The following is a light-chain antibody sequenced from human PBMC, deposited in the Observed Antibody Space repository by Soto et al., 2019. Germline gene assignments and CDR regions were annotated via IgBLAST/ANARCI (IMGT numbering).Light chain of an antibody. CDR3: SSNTSSSPYV. V-gene: IGLV2-14*01. CDR1: SSDVGGYNY. J-gene: IGLJ1*01. Sequence: QSALTQPASVSGSPGQSLTISCTGTSSDVGGYNYVSWYQQHPGKAPKLMIYEVSNRPSGVSNRFSGSKSGNTASLTISGLQAEDEADYYCSSNTSSSPYVFGTGTKVTVL. CDR2: EVS.